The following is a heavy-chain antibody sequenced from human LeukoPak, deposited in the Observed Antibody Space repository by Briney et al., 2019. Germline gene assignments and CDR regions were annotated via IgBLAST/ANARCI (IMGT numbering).Heavy chain of an antibody. Sequence: PGGSLRLSCAASGFTFSSYAMSWVRQAPGKGLDWVANINLDGGVKHYADSVKGRFTISRDNAKNSLHLQMTRLRADDTGVYYCATSDDSAGSSWGQGTLVTVSS. J-gene: IGHJ5*02. D-gene: IGHD3-3*01. V-gene: IGHV3-7*01. CDR1: GFTFSSYA. CDR3: ATSDDSAGSS. CDR2: INLDGGVK.